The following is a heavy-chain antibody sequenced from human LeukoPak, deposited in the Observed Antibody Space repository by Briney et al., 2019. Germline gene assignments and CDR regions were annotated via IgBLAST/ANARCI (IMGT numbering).Heavy chain of an antibody. CDR3: ARGRDGYKG. D-gene: IGHD5-24*01. Sequence: ASETLSLTCAVYGGSFSGYYWSWIRQPPGKGLEWIGEINHSGSTNYNPSLKSRVTISVDTSKNQFSLKLSSVTAADTAVYYCARGRDGYKGWGQGTLVTVSS. J-gene: IGHJ4*02. V-gene: IGHV4-34*01. CDR2: INHSGST. CDR1: GGSFSGYY.